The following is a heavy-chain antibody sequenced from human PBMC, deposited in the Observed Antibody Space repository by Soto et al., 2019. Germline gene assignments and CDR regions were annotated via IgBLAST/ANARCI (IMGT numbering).Heavy chain of an antibody. J-gene: IGHJ5*02. D-gene: IGHD2-15*01. CDR2: IFYTGKT. CDR3: ARVLEVAGGFDP. V-gene: IGHV4-59*01. CDR1: AGSIVDYH. Sequence: SETLSLTSSLSAGSIVDYHWSWIRQPPGKGLDWIGYIFYTGKTNYNPSLKSRVTISVDTSKNQFSLRLDSVTAADTAVYYCARVLEVAGGFDPWGQGALVTVSS.